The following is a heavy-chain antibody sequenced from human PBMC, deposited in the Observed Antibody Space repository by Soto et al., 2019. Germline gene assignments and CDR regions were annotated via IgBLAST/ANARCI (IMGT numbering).Heavy chain of an antibody. CDR3: VRDMQLWRLDS. J-gene: IGHJ4*02. V-gene: IGHV3-66*01. CDR2: IYSGGST. CDR1: GFIVSSNY. Sequence: HPGGSLRLSCAASGFIVSSNYMTWVRQAPGKGLEWVSVIYSGGSTYYADSVKGRFTISRDNSKNTLYLQMNSLRAEDTGVYYCVRDMQLWRLDSWGQGTLVTVSS. D-gene: IGHD2-21*01.